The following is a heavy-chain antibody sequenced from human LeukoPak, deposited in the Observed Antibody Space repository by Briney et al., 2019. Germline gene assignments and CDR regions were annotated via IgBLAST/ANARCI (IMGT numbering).Heavy chain of an antibody. Sequence: GGSLRLSCEASGFTFSSYSMNWIRQAPGKGLEWIAYIRGGGDPTNYADSVKGRFTISRDNAKNSLSLEMNSLSADDTAVYYCARGGYSSSSEGNWGQGTLVTVSS. CDR3: ARGGYSSSSEGN. CDR1: GFTFSSYS. CDR2: IRGGGDPT. D-gene: IGHD6-6*01. J-gene: IGHJ4*02. V-gene: IGHV3-48*04.